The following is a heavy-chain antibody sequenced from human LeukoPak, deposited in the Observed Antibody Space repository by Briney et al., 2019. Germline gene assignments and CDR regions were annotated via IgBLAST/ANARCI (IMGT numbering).Heavy chain of an antibody. J-gene: IGHJ4*02. CDR1: GYSFTTYW. D-gene: IGHD2-15*01. CDR2: LTPTVSDP. V-gene: IGHV5-51*01. Sequence: GESLKISCKGPGYSFTTYWIGWVRQMPGKGLEWADFLTPTVSDPTYRPSFKGQVIISAAKYISTAYLQWSSLKASDTAMYYGARAWSLDYWGQGTLVTVSS. CDR3: ARAWSLDY.